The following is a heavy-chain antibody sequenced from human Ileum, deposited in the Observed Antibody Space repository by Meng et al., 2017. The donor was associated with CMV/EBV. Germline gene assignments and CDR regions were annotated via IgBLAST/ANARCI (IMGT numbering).Heavy chain of an antibody. CDR1: GGSMSSYY. J-gene: IGHJ4*02. D-gene: IGHD7-27*01. Sequence: QVGRQEPGPGLVKPSEPLSLTCTVSGGSMSSYYWSWIRQPAGKGLEWIGRIYTSGSSNYNSSLKSRVTMSVDTSKNQFSMKLNSVTAADTAVYYCAREGPTDWGRALDYWGQGTLVTVSS. CDR2: IYTSGSS. CDR3: AREGPTDWGRALDY. V-gene: IGHV4-4*07.